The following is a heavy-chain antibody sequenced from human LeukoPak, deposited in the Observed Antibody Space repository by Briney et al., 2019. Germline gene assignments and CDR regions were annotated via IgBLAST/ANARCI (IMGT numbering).Heavy chain of an antibody. Sequence: GGSLRLSCAASGFTFSRYGMHWVRQAPGKGLEWVAVISYDGSNKYYADSVKGRFTISRDNSKNTLYLQMNSLRAEDTAVYYCAKDLPDQSDSGYEASLDYWGQGTLVTVSS. J-gene: IGHJ4*02. V-gene: IGHV3-30*18. CDR1: GFTFSRYG. CDR3: AKDLPDQSDSGYEASLDY. CDR2: ISYDGSNK. D-gene: IGHD5-12*01.